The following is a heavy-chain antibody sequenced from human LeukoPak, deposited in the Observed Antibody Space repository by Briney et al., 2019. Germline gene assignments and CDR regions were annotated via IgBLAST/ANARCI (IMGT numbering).Heavy chain of an antibody. CDR1: GYTFTSYD. CDR3: AKCLPAAALGYYYYRDL. CDR2: MNPNSGNT. J-gene: IGHJ6*03. V-gene: IGHV1-8*01. Sequence: ASVTVSLKASGYTFTSYDINWVRQATGQGLEWMGWMNPNSGNTGYAYKFQGRITITSNTSISTAYMSLSSLSDDDTAVYDLAKCLPAAALGYYYYRDLWGKGPGVRVS. D-gene: IGHD2-2*01.